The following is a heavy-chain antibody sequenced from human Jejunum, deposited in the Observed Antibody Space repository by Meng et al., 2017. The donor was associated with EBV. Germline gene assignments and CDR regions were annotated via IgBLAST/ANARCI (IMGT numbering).Heavy chain of an antibody. Sequence: QVQLQGTGPGLVKPSQTLSLTCVVSGGSISDNDWWSWVRQPPGKGLEWLGEIYHGGGTNYNPSLESRVTISVDKSKNQFSLKVNSVTVADTAVYYCAGNGYYALEYWGPGILVTVSS. V-gene: IGHV4-4*02. CDR1: GGSISDNDW. CDR2: IYHGGGT. CDR3: AGNGYYALEY. J-gene: IGHJ4*02. D-gene: IGHD3-22*01.